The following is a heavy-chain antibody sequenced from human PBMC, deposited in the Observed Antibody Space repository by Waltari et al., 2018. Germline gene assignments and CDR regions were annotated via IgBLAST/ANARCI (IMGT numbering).Heavy chain of an antibody. J-gene: IGHJ4*02. Sequence: EVQLSESGGGLVQPGGSLRLSGAASGFNLSSYAMSWVRQAPGNGLEWVSTISGSAGSTYYADSVKGRFTISRDISKNTLFLQMNSLRAEDTALYSCAKDQYTSSRRGFDSWGQGTLVTVSS. V-gene: IGHV3-23*01. D-gene: IGHD3-10*01. CDR3: AKDQYTSSRRGFDS. CDR2: ISGSAGST. CDR1: GFNLSSYA.